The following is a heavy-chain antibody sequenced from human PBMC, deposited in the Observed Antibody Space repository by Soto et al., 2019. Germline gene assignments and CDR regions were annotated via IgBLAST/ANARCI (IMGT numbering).Heavy chain of an antibody. J-gene: IGHJ4*01. CDR1: GFTFSSYS. V-gene: IGHV3-21*01. Sequence: EVQLVESGGGLVKPGGSLRLSCAASGFTFSSYSMNWVRQAPGKGLEWVSSISSSSRYIYYADSVKGRFTISRDNAKNSLYLQMNSLRAEDTAVYYCARRDRVFDYWGHGTLVTVSS. CDR3: ARRDRVFDY. CDR2: ISSSSRYI.